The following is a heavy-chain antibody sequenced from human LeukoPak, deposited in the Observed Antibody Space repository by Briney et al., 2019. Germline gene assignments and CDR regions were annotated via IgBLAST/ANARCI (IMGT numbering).Heavy chain of an antibody. D-gene: IGHD3-10*01. V-gene: IGHV3-23*01. J-gene: IGHJ4*02. Sequence: SGGSLRLSCAASGFTFNNYAMSWVRQAPGKGLEWVSAISGSGGSTYYADSVKGRLTISRDNSKNTMYLQMNSLRTEDTALYYCAKEYGSGSYYYDYWAREPWSPSPQ. CDR1: GFTFNNYA. CDR3: AKEYGSGSYYYDY. CDR2: ISGSGGST.